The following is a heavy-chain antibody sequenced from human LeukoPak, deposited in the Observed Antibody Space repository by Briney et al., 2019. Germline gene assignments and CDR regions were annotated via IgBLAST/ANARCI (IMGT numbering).Heavy chain of an antibody. Sequence: PGGSLRLSCAASGFTFSSYWMSWVRQAPGKGLEWVANIKQDGSEKYYVDSVKGRFTISRDNAKNSLYLQMNSLRAEDTAVYYCARCHGSGSYYNDYYYYYMDVWGKGTTVTISS. J-gene: IGHJ6*03. CDR1: GFTFSSYW. CDR2: IKQDGSEK. V-gene: IGHV3-7*01. CDR3: ARCHGSGSYYNDYYYYYMDV. D-gene: IGHD3-10*01.